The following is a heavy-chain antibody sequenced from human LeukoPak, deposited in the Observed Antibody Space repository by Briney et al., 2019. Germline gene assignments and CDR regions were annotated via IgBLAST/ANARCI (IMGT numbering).Heavy chain of an antibody. V-gene: IGHV4-34*03. CDR2: INHSGST. Sequence: SETLSLTCAVYGGSFSGYYWSWIRQPPGKGLEWIGEINHSGSTNYNPSLKSRVTISVDTSKNQFSLKLSSVTAADTAVYYCHGSRRTVYYYMDVWGKGTTVTVSS. J-gene: IGHJ6*03. CDR3: HGSRRTVYYYMDV. CDR1: GGSFSGYY. D-gene: IGHD1-26*01.